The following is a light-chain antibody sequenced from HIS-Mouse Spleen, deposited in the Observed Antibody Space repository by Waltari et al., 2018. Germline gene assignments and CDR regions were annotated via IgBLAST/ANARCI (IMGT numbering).Light chain of an antibody. J-gene: IGLJ2*01. CDR2: DVS. Sequence: QSALTQPRPVSGSPGQSVTISCTGPSSDVGGYNYVYWYQQHPGKAPKLMIYDVSKRPSGVPDRFSGSKSGNTASLTISGLQAEDEADYYCCSYAGSYTLVFGGGTKLTVL. CDR1: SSDVGGYNY. CDR3: CSYAGSYTLV. V-gene: IGLV2-11*01.